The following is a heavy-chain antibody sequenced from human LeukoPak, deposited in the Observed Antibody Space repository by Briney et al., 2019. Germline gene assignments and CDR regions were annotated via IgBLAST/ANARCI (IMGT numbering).Heavy chain of an antibody. Sequence: GGSLRLSCAGSGFTFSNYNMNWVRQTPGKGLEWVSSISSGSSSIYYADSVKGRFTISRDNAKNSLYLQMNSLRAEDTAVYYCAKDKVVVVTYYMDVWGKGTTVTISS. CDR1: GFTFSNYN. CDR2: ISSGSSSI. J-gene: IGHJ6*03. V-gene: IGHV3-21*01. CDR3: AKDKVVVVTYYMDV. D-gene: IGHD3-22*01.